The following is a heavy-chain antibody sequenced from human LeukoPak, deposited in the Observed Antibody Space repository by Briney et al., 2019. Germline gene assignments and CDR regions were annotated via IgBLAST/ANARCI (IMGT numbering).Heavy chain of an antibody. Sequence: ASVKVAFMASGYTFTGYYIQWVRQAPGQGLEWMGWINPNGGGTNYAQKFQGRVTMTRDTSISTAYMEMSRLRSDDTALYYCAGGITGGDYWGQGTLVTVS. J-gene: IGHJ4*02. CDR2: INPNGGGT. CDR1: GYTFTGYY. V-gene: IGHV1-2*02. D-gene: IGHD1-14*01. CDR3: AGGITGGDY.